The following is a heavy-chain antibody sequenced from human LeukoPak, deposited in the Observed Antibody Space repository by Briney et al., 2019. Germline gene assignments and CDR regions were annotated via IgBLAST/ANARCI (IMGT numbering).Heavy chain of an antibody. D-gene: IGHD1-26*01. CDR2: MNPNSGNT. CDR1: GYTFTSYD. CDR3: ARVHYSGTYFSQNYFDY. V-gene: IGHV1-8*01. Sequence: ASVKASCKASGYTFTSYDISWVRQATGQGLEWMGRMNPNSGNTDYAQKFQGRVTMTRNTSISTAYMELSSLRSDDTAVYYCARVHYSGTYFSQNYFDYWGQGTLATVSS. J-gene: IGHJ4*02.